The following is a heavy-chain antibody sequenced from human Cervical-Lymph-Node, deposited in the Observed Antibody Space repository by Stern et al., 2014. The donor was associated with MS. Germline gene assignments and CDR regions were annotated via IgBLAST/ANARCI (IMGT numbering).Heavy chain of an antibody. CDR2: IYPGDSDT. CDR3: ARDYGDYAFDY. Sequence: EVQLEESGAEVKKPGESLKISCKGSGYSFTANWIAWVRQMPGKGLEWMGIIYPGDSDTRYSPSFQGQVTIAADKSISTAYLQWSSLKASDTAMYYCARDYGDYAFDYWGQGTLVTVSS. V-gene: IGHV5-51*01. CDR1: GYSFTANW. D-gene: IGHD4-17*01. J-gene: IGHJ4*02.